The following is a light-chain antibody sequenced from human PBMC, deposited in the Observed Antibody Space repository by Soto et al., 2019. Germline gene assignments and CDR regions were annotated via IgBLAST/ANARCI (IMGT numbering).Light chain of an antibody. Sequence: AIRLTPCPTLQPSSIGDGVTITCLASHDISTFLAWYQQKPGKAPKLLIYEASTLQSGVPSRFSGSGSGTDYTLTISSLQPEDIATYYCQHYDNSPLTFGGGTKV. CDR1: HDISTF. CDR3: QHYDNSPLT. V-gene: IGKV1D-43*01. J-gene: IGKJ4*01. CDR2: EAS.